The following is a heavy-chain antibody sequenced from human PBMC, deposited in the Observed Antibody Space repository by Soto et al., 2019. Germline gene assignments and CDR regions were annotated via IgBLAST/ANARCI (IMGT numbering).Heavy chain of an antibody. CDR1: GGSISSGAYY. J-gene: IGHJ1*01. Sequence: QVQLLESGPGLVKPSQTLSLTCTVSGGSISSGAYYWSWIRQHPGKGLEWIGYIYYSGSTYYNPSLKSRVTLSVDTSKNQFSLKLSSVTAADTAVYYCAIYYSSGSRGFQHWGQGTLVTVSS. CDR2: IYYSGST. V-gene: IGHV4-31*03. D-gene: IGHD3-22*01. CDR3: AIYYSSGSRGFQH.